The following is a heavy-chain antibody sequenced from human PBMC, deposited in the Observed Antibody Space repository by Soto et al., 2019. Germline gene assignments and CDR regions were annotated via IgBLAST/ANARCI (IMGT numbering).Heavy chain of an antibody. Sequence: QVQLVQSGAEVKKPGASVKVSCKVSGYTLTELSMHWVRQAPGKGLEWMGGFDPEDGETIYAQKFQGRVTMTEDTYTDTAYMALRSLRSEDTAVYYCATLRWLGAGQPDGMDVWGQGTTVTVSS. V-gene: IGHV1-24*01. CDR2: FDPEDGET. J-gene: IGHJ6*02. CDR3: ATLRWLGAGQPDGMDV. CDR1: GYTLTELS. D-gene: IGHD6-19*01.